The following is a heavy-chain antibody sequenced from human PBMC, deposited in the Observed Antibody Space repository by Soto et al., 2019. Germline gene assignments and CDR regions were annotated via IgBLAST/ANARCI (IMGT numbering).Heavy chain of an antibody. D-gene: IGHD6-13*01. CDR1: GGTFSNYD. Sequence: QVQLVQSGAEVTKPGSSVKVSCKASGGTFSNYDISWVRQAPGQGLEWMGGIVPIFGTTNYAQKFQGRVMIIADDSTTTPYLELSRLRSEDTAMYYFARVVAVAGIYNYHGLYVWGQGTAVRVSS. J-gene: IGHJ6*02. CDR3: ARVVAVAGIYNYHGLYV. CDR2: IVPIFGTT. V-gene: IGHV1-69*12.